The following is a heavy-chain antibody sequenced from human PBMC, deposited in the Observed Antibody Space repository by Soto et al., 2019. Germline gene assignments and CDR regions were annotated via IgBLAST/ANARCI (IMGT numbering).Heavy chain of an antibody. CDR2: IYQSGNT. CDR3: VRGKVNFDF. CDR1: NYSISSGYH. V-gene: IGHV4-38-2*02. J-gene: IGHJ4*02. Sequence: SETLSLTCIASNYSISSGYHWGWIRQPPGKGLEGIGTIYQSGNTYQNPSLKSRVILSIDTSKNQFSLNLRNVTAADTAVYYCVRGKVNFDFWGKGILVTVSS.